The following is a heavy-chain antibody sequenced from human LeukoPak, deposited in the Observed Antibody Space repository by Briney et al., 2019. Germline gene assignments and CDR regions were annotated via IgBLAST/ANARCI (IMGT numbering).Heavy chain of an antibody. CDR3: ARVRDLIAVAHTDFDY. CDR2: IKQDGSET. V-gene: IGHV3-7*01. CDR1: GFMFSAYW. D-gene: IGHD6-19*01. J-gene: IGHJ4*02. Sequence: GGSLRLSCAASGFMFSAYWMSWVRRAPGKGLEWVANIKQDGSETYYVDSVKGRFTISKDNPKNSLYLQMNSLRAEDTAVYYCARVRDLIAVAHTDFDYWGQGTLVTVSS.